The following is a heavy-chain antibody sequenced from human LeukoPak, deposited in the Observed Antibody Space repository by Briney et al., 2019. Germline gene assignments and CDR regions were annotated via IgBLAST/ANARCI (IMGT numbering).Heavy chain of an antibody. CDR1: GGSISSGGYY. Sequence: SETLSLTCTVSGGSISSGGYYWSWIRQHPGEGLEWIGYIYYSGSTYYNPSLKSRVTISVDTSKNQFSLKLSSVTAADTAVYYCARDFHYYGMDVWGQGTTVTVSS. CDR2: IYYSGST. V-gene: IGHV4-31*03. CDR3: ARDFHYYGMDV. J-gene: IGHJ6*02.